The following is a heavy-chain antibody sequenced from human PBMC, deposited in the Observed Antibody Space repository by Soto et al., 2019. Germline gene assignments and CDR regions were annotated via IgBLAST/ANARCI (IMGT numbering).Heavy chain of an antibody. D-gene: IGHD6-13*01. V-gene: IGHV3-53*01. Sequence: GGSLRLSCAASGFTVSTDYMTWVRQAPGKGLEWVSVIYGGLTTWYGDSVKGRFTISRDNSKNTVCLQMNILRGEATAVYYCASDRIEAAATPRFNYYYVMDAWAQGTTVTVSS. CDR1: GFTVSTDY. CDR3: ASDRIEAAATPRFNYYYVMDA. CDR2: IYGGLTT. J-gene: IGHJ6*02.